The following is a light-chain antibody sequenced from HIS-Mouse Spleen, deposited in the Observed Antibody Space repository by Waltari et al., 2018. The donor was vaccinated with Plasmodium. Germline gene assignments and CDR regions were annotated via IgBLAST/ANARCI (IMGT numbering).Light chain of an antibody. V-gene: IGLV2-23*01. CDR2: EGS. CDR1: SSDVGGYNL. CDR3: CSYAGSSTNWV. J-gene: IGLJ3*02. Sequence: QSALTQPASVSGSPGQSIPIPCTGTSSDVGGYNLVSWYQQHPGKAPKLMIYEGSKRPSGVSNRFSGSKSGNTASLTISGLQAEDEADYYCCSYAGSSTNWVFGGGTKLTVL.